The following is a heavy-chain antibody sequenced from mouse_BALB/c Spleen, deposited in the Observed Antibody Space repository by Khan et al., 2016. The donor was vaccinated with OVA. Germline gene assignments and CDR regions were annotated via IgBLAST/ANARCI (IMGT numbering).Heavy chain of an antibody. Sequence: QVQLKQSGAELVKPGTSVKISCKASGYTFTSYYMYWVKQRPGQGLEWIGGINPNNGDSNFNEKFKSKATLTVDKYSSTAYMQLGILTSEDSAVYYCARSEYGNPVAYWGQGTLVTVSA. V-gene: IGHV1S81*02. CDR1: GYTFTSYY. J-gene: IGHJ3*01. D-gene: IGHD2-1*01. CDR3: ARSEYGNPVAY. CDR2: INPNNGDS.